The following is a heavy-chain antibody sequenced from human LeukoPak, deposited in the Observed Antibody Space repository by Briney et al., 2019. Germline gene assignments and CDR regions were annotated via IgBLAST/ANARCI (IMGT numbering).Heavy chain of an antibody. D-gene: IGHD5-18*01. J-gene: IGHJ4*02. CDR2: IYHSGSS. V-gene: IGHV4-4*02. CDR1: GGSISSSHW. CDR3: ATEPRSGCSYGRYY. Sequence: SETLSLTCTVSGGSISSSHWWSWVRQSPGKGLEWIGEIYHSGSSNHNPSLKSRVTISVDKSKNQFSLNLTSVTAADTAVYYCATEPRSGCSYGRYYWGQGTLVTVSS.